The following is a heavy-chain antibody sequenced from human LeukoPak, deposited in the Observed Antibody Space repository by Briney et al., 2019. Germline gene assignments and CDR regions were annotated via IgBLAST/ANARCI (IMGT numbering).Heavy chain of an antibody. Sequence: SETLSLTCTVSGGSISSYYWSWIRQPAGKGLEWIGRIYTSGSTNYNPSLKSRVTMSVDTSKNQFSLKLSSVTAADTAVYYCARLYCSSTSCRLGWFDPWGQGTLVTVSS. J-gene: IGHJ5*02. D-gene: IGHD2-2*01. CDR1: GGSISSYY. CDR3: ARLYCSSTSCRLGWFDP. CDR2: IYTSGST. V-gene: IGHV4-4*07.